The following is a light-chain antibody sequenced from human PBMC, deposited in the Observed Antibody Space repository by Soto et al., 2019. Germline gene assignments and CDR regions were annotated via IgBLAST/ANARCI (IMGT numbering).Light chain of an antibody. CDR1: STDIGSYNY. CDR2: DVS. V-gene: IGLV2-14*03. CDR3: SSYGASSTL. Sequence: QSALTQPASLSGSPGQSITISCTGTSTDIGSYNYVSWYQQHPGKAAKLMIFDVSYRPSGISDRFSGSKSGNTASLTISGLQPEDEADYYCSSYGASSTLFGGGTKLTVL. J-gene: IGLJ2*01.